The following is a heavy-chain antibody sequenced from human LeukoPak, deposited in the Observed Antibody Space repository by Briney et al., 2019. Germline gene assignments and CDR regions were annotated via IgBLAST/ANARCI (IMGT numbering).Heavy chain of an antibody. D-gene: IGHD3-10*01. J-gene: IGHJ4*02. V-gene: IGHV1-8*01. Sequence: GASVKVSCKASGYTFTSYDINWVRQAPGQGLEWMGWKNPNSGNTGYAQKFQGRVTMTRNTSISTAYMELSSLRSEDTAVYYCAREFRETYYYGSGKGFDYWGQGTLVTVSS. CDR3: AREFRETYYYGSGKGFDY. CDR1: GYTFTSYD. CDR2: KNPNSGNT.